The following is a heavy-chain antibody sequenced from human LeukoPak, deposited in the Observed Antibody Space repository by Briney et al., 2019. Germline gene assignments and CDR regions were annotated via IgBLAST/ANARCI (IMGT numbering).Heavy chain of an antibody. CDR3: ARDRSKDFWSGYLHYDY. CDR2: IKQDGSEQ. J-gene: IGHJ4*02. D-gene: IGHD3-3*01. CDR1: GFTFSDYW. V-gene: IGHV3-7*01. Sequence: PGGSLRLSCAASGFTFSDYWMSWIRQAPGKGLEWVANIKQDGSEQYYVDSVKGRFTISRDNAKNSLYLQMNSLRAEDAAVYYCARDRSKDFWSGYLHYDYWGQGTLVTVSS.